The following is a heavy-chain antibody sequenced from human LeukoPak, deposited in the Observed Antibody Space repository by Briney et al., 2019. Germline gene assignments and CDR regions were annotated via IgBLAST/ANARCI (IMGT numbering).Heavy chain of an antibody. CDR3: ARVADTAMVTSYFDY. J-gene: IGHJ4*02. Sequence: PSETLSLTCTVSGGSISSDNWSWIRQPPGKGLEWIGYIYYSGSTNYNPSLKSRVTISVDTSKNQFSLKLSSVTAADTAVYYCARVADTAMVTSYFDYWGQGTLVTVSS. D-gene: IGHD5-18*01. CDR1: GGSISSDN. CDR2: IYYSGST. V-gene: IGHV4-59*01.